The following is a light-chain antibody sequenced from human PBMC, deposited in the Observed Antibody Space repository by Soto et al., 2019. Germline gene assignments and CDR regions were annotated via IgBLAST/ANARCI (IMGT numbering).Light chain of an antibody. CDR1: SSDVGSYNL. CDR2: EVS. Sequence: QSVLTQPASVAGSPGQSITISCTGASSDVGSYNLVSWYQQHPGKAPKLMFYEVSQRPSGVSNRFSGSKSGNTASLTISGLQAEDEADYYCCSYAGSGLGVFGGGTQLTVL. J-gene: IGLJ2*01. CDR3: CSYAGSGLGV. V-gene: IGLV2-23*02.